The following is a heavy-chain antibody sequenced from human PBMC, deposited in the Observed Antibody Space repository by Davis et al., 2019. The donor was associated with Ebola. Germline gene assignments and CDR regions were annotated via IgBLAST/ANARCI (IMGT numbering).Heavy chain of an antibody. J-gene: IGHJ4*02. Sequence: GESLKISCAASGFTFSDYKMNWVRQAPGKGLEWISYISRGGSTTYYADSVKGRFTISRDNAKNSLYLQLNTLRDEDTAVYFCVSAGWDHWGQGTLVTVSS. CDR1: GFTFSDYK. V-gene: IGHV3-48*02. D-gene: IGHD2-15*01. CDR3: VSAGWDH. CDR2: ISRGGSTT.